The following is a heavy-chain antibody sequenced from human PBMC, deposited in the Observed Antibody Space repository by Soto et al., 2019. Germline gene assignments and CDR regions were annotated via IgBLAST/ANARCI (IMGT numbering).Heavy chain of an antibody. Sequence: QGQLLQSGDEVKKPGASVRVSCRASGYDFTSYGIGWVRQAPGQGLEWVLWISSYNGKRDAAQKFQGRVTMTLDTSTDTAHLELGDLTSADTAVYYCARVRIVASIHDAFEIWGQGTMVAVSS. CDR1: GYDFTSYG. D-gene: IGHD2-21*01. V-gene: IGHV1-18*01. J-gene: IGHJ3*02. CDR2: ISSYNGKR. CDR3: ARVRIVASIHDAFEI.